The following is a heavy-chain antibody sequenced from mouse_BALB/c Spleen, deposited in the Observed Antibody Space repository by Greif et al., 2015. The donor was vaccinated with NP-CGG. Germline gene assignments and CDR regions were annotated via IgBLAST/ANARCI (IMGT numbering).Heavy chain of an antibody. J-gene: IGHJ3*01. Sequence: VQLQQSGPELVKPGASVRISCKASGYTFTSYYIHWVKQRPGQGLEWIGWIYPGNVNTKYNEKFKGKATLTADKSSSTAYMQLSSLSSEDSAVYFCARPDYYGSSYGFAYWGQGTLVTVSA. V-gene: IGHV1S56*01. CDR3: ARPDYYGSSYGFAY. CDR2: IYPGNVNT. CDR1: GYTFTSYY. D-gene: IGHD1-1*01.